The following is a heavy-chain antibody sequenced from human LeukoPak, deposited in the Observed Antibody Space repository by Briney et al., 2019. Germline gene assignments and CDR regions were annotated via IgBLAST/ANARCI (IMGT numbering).Heavy chain of an antibody. D-gene: IGHD1-14*01. J-gene: IGHJ2*01. CDR3: ARDIRSYWYFDL. CDR2: IKQDGSEK. CDR1: GFTFSGYW. Sequence: PGGSLRLSCAASGFTFSGYWMSWVRQAPGKGLEWVANIKQDGSEKYYVDSVKGRFTISRDNAKNSLYLQMNSLRAEDTAVYYCARDIRSYWYFDLWGRGTLVTVSS. V-gene: IGHV3-7*01.